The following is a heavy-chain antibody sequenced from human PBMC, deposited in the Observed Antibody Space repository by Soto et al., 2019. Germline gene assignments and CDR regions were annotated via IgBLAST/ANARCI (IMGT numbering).Heavy chain of an antibody. CDR2: INHSGST. V-gene: IGHV4-34*01. CDR3: ARGSWSSSQSDGYFDY. D-gene: IGHD6-13*01. Sequence: LETLSLTCAVYVGSFSGYYWSWIRQPPGKGLEWIGEINHSGSTNYNPSLKSRVTISVDTSKNQFSLKLSSVTAADTAVYYCARGSWSSSQSDGYFDYWGQGTLVTVSS. CDR1: VGSFSGYY. J-gene: IGHJ4*02.